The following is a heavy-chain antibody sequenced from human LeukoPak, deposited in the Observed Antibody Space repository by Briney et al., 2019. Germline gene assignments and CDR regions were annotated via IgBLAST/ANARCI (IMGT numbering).Heavy chain of an antibody. CDR2: IYSSASL. J-gene: IGHJ4*02. CDR1: GGSISSYY. CDR3: ARLKYSNYYFDY. D-gene: IGHD4-11*01. V-gene: IGHV4-59*12. Sequence: SETLSLTCTVSGGSISSYYWSWIRQPPGKGLEWIGYIYSSASLSYSPSLKSRVTMSVDTSKNQFSLKLTSVTAADTAVYYCARLKYSNYYFDYWGQGTLVTVSS.